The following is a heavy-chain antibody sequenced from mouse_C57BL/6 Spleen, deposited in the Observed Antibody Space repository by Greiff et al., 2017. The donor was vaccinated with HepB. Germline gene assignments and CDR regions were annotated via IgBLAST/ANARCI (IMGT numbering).Heavy chain of an antibody. CDR2: IHPNSGST. CDR3: ARSRGSNSYYFDY. D-gene: IGHD2-5*01. Sequence: QVQLQQSGAELVKPGASVKLSCKASGYTFTSYWMHWVKQRPGQGLEWIGMIHPNSGSTNYNEKFKSKATLTVDKSSSTAYMQLSSLTSEDSAVYYCARSRGSNSYYFDYWGQGTTLTVSS. V-gene: IGHV1-64*01. CDR1: GYTFTSYW. J-gene: IGHJ2*01.